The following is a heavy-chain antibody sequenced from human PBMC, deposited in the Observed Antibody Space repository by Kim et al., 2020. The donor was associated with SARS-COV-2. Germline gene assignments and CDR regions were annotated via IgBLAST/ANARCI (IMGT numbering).Heavy chain of an antibody. J-gene: IGHJ4*02. CDR1: GYTFTGYY. CDR3: ARVMGFLDPGDY. CDR2: INPNSGGT. V-gene: IGHV1-2*02. D-gene: IGHD3-3*01. Sequence: ASVKVSCKASGYTFTGYYMHWVRQAPGQGLEWMGWINPNSGGTNYAQKFQGRVTMTRDTSISTAYMELSRLRSDDTAVYYCARVMGFLDPGDYWGQGTLVTVSS.